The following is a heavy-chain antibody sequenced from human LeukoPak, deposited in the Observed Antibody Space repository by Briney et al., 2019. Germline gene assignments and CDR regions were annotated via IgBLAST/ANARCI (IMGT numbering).Heavy chain of an antibody. D-gene: IGHD3-22*01. Sequence: GGSLRLSCAASGFTFSDYGMHWVRQAPGKGLEWVAVIIYDGSDKFYADSVKGRFTISRDNSKNTLYLQMNSLRAEDTAVYYCAKDSSYYLDSSGFDYWGPGTLVTVSS. J-gene: IGHJ4*02. CDR1: GFTFSDYG. CDR2: IIYDGSDK. V-gene: IGHV3-30*18. CDR3: AKDSSYYLDSSGFDY.